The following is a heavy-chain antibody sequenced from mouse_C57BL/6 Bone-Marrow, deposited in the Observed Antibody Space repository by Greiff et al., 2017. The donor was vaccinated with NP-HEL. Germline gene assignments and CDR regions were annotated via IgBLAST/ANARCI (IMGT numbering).Heavy chain of an antibody. CDR1: GFTFSDYY. Sequence: EVKVVESGGGLVQPGGSLKLSCAASGFTFSDYYMYWVRQTPEKRLEWVAYISNGGGSTYYPDTLKGRFTIARDNAKNTLYLQMSRLKSEDTAMYYCARGAYYYAMDYWGQGTSVTVSS. CDR2: ISNGGGST. J-gene: IGHJ4*01. CDR3: ARGAYYYAMDY. V-gene: IGHV5-12*01.